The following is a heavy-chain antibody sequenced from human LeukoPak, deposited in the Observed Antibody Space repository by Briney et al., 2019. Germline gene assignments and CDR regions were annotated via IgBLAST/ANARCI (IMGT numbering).Heavy chain of an antibody. CDR2: INTDGSIT. CDR3: ARDETRPYNYYMDV. V-gene: IGHV3-74*01. D-gene: IGHD3-16*01. CDR1: GFTFSNYW. J-gene: IGHJ6*03. Sequence: GGSLRLSCAASGFTFSNYWMHWVRQAPGTGLVWVSRINTDGSITNYADSVKGRFTVSRDNAKNTVYLQMNSLRAEDTALYYCARDETRPYNYYMDVWGKGTTVTVSS.